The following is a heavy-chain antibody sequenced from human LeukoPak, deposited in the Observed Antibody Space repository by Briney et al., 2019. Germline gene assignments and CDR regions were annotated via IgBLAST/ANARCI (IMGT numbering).Heavy chain of an antibody. V-gene: IGHV3-7*01. CDR3: AKEGGYCSSTSCHNAFDI. J-gene: IGHJ3*02. CDR1: GFTFSSYW. CDR2: IKQDGSEK. D-gene: IGHD2-2*02. Sequence: HTGGSLRLSCAASGFTFSSYWMSWVRQAPGKGLEWVANIKQDGSEKYYVDSVKGRFTISRDNAKNSLYLQMNSLRAEDTAVYYCAKEGGYCSSTSCHNAFDIWGQGTMVTVSS.